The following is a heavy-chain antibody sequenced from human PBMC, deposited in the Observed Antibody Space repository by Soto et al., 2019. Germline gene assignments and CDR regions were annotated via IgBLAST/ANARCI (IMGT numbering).Heavy chain of an antibody. J-gene: IGHJ4*02. CDR3: VREEWRRFDS. CDR2: ISGGASDK. V-gene: IGHV3-7*01. D-gene: IGHD3-3*01. Sequence: EVQLVESGGRLVQPGGSLRLSCAASGFMFSAYWMSWVRQDPGKGLEWVATISGGASDKFYVDSVKGRFTISRDDSSNTLYLQMNSLRDEDTAVYCCVREEWRRFDSWGQGTLVTVSS. CDR1: GFMFSAYW.